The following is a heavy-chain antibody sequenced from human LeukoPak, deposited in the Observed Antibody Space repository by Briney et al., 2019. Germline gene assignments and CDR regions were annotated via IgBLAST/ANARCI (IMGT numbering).Heavy chain of an antibody. V-gene: IGHV4-39*06. J-gene: IGHJ5*02. CDR2: MYYNGYT. Sequence: PSETLFLTCSVSGGSVRSSNSFSGWIRQPPGGRLEWFSPMYYNGYTYYNPSLQRRVTISVDTSTNQFALQLNSVIVADTVGDHCARAKAAPSSDLFDQWGQATLVSVSS. CDR3: ARAKAAPSSDLFDQ. D-gene: IGHD6-25*01. CDR1: GGSVRSSNSF.